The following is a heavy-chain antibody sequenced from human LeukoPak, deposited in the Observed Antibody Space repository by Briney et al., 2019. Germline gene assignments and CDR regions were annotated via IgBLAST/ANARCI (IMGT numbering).Heavy chain of an antibody. CDR2: IYYSGST. V-gene: IGHV4-39*01. D-gene: IGHD3-16*01. Sequence: SETLSLTCSVSGGSISDTCDYWGWIRPPPGKRLEWIGSIYYSGSTHYNPSLRSRVSMSIDTSKRQFSLKLASVTAADTGLYYCARNHSGATGTPGGWFDSWGQGTLVIVSS. J-gene: IGHJ5*01. CDR3: ARNHSGATGTPGGWFDS. CDR1: GGSISDTCDY.